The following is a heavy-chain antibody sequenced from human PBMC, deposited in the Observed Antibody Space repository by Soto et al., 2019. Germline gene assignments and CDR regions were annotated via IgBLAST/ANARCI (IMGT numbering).Heavy chain of an antibody. D-gene: IGHD3-3*01. CDR2: IYYSGST. CDR3: ARRFIEWLGWFDP. CDR1: GGSISSSSYY. Sequence: SETLSLTFTVSGGSISSSSYYWGWIRQPPGKGLEWIGSIYYSGSTYYNPSLKSRVTISVDTSKNQFSLKLSSVTAADTAVYYCARRFIEWLGWFDPWGQGTLVTVSS. J-gene: IGHJ5*02. V-gene: IGHV4-39*01.